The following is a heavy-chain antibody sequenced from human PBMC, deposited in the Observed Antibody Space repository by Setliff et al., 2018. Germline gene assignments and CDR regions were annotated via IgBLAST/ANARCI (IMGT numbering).Heavy chain of an antibody. J-gene: IGHJ4*02. CDR2: ISWDGTKT. CDR3: AKVLDTTGYYYCDF. V-gene: IGHV3-30*18. CDR1: GYTFSSYA. D-gene: IGHD3-22*01. Sequence: GGSLRLSCLASGYTFSSYAIHWVRQAPGKGLEWVALISWDGTKTSYADSVRGRFTISRDGSKSTLYLDMSSLRSEDTAVYYCAKVLDTTGYYYCDFWGQGTLVTV.